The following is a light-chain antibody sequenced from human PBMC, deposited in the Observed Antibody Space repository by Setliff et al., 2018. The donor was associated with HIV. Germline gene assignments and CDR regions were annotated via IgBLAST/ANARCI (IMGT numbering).Light chain of an antibody. CDR3: QHYDTVPPLLT. CDR2: DAS. V-gene: IGKV1-33*01. J-gene: IGKJ4*01. Sequence: DIQMTQSPSSLSASVGDRVTITCQASHDISYHLSWYQQKPGKATTVLIYDASISESGVPSRFSGSRSGTHFTLTISSLQPEDIGTYYCQHYDTVPPLLTFGGGTKVDIK. CDR1: HDISYH.